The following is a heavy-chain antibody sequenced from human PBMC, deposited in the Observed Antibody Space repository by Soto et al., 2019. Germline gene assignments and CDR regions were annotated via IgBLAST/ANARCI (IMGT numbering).Heavy chain of an antibody. Sequence: QVQLVESGGGVVQPGRSLRLSCAAPGFTFSSYGMHWVRQAPGKGLEWVAVISYDGSNKYYADSVKGRFTISRDNSKNTLYLQMNSLRAEDTAVYYCAKDRYSSSWRGMDVWGQGTTVTVSS. CDR2: ISYDGSNK. CDR3: AKDRYSSSWRGMDV. V-gene: IGHV3-30*18. J-gene: IGHJ6*02. D-gene: IGHD6-13*01. CDR1: GFTFSSYG.